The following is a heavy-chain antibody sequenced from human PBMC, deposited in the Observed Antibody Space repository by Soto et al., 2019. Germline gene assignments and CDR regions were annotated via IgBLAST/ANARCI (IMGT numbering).Heavy chain of an antibody. D-gene: IGHD6-19*01. V-gene: IGHV1-24*01. Sequence: ASVTVSCQVSGYTLTYLSMHWVRQAPGKGLEWMGGFDPEDGSTSYAQKFQGRVTMTRDTSTSTVYMELSSLRSEDTAVYYCAREYSSGWYYFDYWGQGTLVTVSS. CDR1: GYTLTYLS. CDR3: AREYSSGWYYFDY. J-gene: IGHJ4*02. CDR2: FDPEDGST.